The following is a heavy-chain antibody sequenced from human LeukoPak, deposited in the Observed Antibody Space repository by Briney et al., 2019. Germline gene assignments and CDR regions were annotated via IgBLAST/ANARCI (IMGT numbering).Heavy chain of an antibody. CDR3: GSTNYSPSHKSRVTISVDTSKNQFSLKLSSVTAADTAVYYCARAPPVGEDYYYYYYMDV. CDR2: IYYRVSH. J-gene: IGHJ6*03. V-gene: IGHV4-59*01. D-gene: IGHD3-10*01. Sequence: PPETLSLTCTLSGGSISSYYISWVRQPPEKGMEWLGYIYYRVSHTYNPSLKSRVTISVNTPQKQISLKLSSLTLAATPVYYSGSTNYSPSHKSRVTISVDTSKNQFSLKLSSVTAADTAVYYCARAPPVGEDYYYYYYMDVWGKGTTVTVSS. CDR1: GGSISSYY.